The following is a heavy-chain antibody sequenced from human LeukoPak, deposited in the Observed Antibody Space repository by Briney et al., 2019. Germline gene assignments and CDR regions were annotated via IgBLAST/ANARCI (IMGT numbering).Heavy chain of an antibody. D-gene: IGHD3-22*01. CDR1: GFTFPNYV. J-gene: IGHJ4*02. CDR3: ARVREYYYDSSGYYGEYYFDY. Sequence: GGSLRLSCAASGFTFPNYVMSWVRQAPGKGLEWVSGISGSGGNTYYADSVKGRFTISRDNAKNSLYLQMNSLRAEDTAVYYCARVREYYYDSSGYYGEYYFDYWGQGTLVTVSS. CDR2: ISGSGGNT. V-gene: IGHV3-23*01.